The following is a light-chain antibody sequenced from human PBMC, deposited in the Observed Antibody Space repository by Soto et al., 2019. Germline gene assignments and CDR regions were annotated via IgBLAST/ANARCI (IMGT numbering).Light chain of an antibody. CDR2: DVT. V-gene: IGLV2-11*01. CDR3: AAWDDRLSGLV. CDR1: SSDVGGYSH. J-gene: IGLJ2*01. Sequence: QSALTQPRSVSGSPGQSVTISCTGSSSDVGGYSHVSWFQQHPGKAPKLMIYDVTKRPSGVPDRFSGSKSGNTASLTISGLQAEDESDYYCAAWDDRLSGLVFGRGTKLTVL.